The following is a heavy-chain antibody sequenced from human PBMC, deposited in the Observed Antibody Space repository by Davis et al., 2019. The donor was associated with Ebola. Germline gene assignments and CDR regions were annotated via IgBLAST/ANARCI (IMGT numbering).Heavy chain of an antibody. CDR2: ISWNSDSI. J-gene: IGHJ4*02. Sequence: PGGSLRLSCAASGFTFDDYAMHWVRHAPGKGLEWVSGISWNSDSIGYADSVKGRFTISRDNAKNSLYLQMNSLRAEDTALYYCARGEWELRSGLDYWGQGALVTVSS. CDR3: ARGEWELRSGLDY. CDR1: GFTFDDYA. V-gene: IGHV3-9*01. D-gene: IGHD1-26*01.